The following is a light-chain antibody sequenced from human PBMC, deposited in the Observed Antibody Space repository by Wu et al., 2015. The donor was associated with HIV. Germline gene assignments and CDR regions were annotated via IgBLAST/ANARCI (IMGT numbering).Light chain of an antibody. CDR2: NAF. J-gene: IGKJ1*01. CDR3: QQYNNWPPWT. Sequence: IVLTQSPGTLSLSPGERGTLSCRASQSVYSSYLAWYQQKPGQPPRLLIYNAFTRATGVPTRFSGSGLGTEFSLTISNMQSEDFAVYYCQQYNNWPPWTFGQGT. CDR1: QSVYSSY. V-gene: IGKV3-15*01.